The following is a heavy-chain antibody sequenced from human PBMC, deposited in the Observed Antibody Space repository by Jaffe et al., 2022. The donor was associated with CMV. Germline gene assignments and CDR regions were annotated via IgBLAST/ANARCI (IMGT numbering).Heavy chain of an antibody. V-gene: IGHV3-9*01. CDR2: ISWNSGSI. Sequence: EVQLVESGGGLVQPGRSLRLSCAASGFTFDDYAMHWVRQAPGKGLEWVSGISWNSGSIGYADSVKGRFTISRDNAKNSLYLQMNSLRAEDTALYYCAKDIRKFGMARPRAFDIWGQGTMVTVSS. D-gene: IGHD3-10*01. CDR3: AKDIRKFGMARPRAFDI. J-gene: IGHJ3*02. CDR1: GFTFDDYA.